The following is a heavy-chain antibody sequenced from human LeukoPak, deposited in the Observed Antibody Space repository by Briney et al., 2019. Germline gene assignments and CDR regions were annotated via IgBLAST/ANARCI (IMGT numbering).Heavy chain of an antibody. CDR3: VVVVVPAAVWQFDL. CDR2: IGVDGSKK. D-gene: IGHD2-2*01. CDR1: GFTFINHG. J-gene: IGHJ2*01. V-gene: IGHV3-33*03. Sequence: GGSLRLSCAASGFTFINHGFHWVRQAPGKGLEWVALIGVDGSKKYYADALKGRITISRDNSRNTLDLQMSSLRVEDTAVYYCVVVVVPAAVWQFDLWGRGTLVTVPS.